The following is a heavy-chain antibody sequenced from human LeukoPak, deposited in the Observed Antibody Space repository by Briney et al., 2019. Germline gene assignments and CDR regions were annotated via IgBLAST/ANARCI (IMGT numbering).Heavy chain of an antibody. J-gene: IGHJ4*02. CDR1: GFTFSSYE. V-gene: IGHV3-48*03. D-gene: IGHD2-15*01. Sequence: GGSLRLSCAASGFTFSSYEMNWVRQAPGKGLEWISYISSSGSTIYSADPVKGRFTISRDNSKNTLYLQMNSLRAEDTAIYYCAKGSSGGDYWGQGTLVTVSS. CDR2: ISSSGSTI. CDR3: AKGSSGGDY.